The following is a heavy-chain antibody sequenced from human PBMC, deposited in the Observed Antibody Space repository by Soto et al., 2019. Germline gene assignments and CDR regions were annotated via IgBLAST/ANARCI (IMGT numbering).Heavy chain of an antibody. CDR1: GFTFSSYA. V-gene: IGHV3-23*01. CDR2: ISGSGSST. J-gene: IGHJ3*02. Sequence: GGSLRLSCAASGFTFSSYAMSWVRQAPGKGLEWVSTISGSGSSTYYADSVQGRFTISRDNSKNTLYLQMNSLRADDTAVYYCTGRITTIVVISYRGAFDIWGQGTMVTVSS. D-gene: IGHD3-22*01. CDR3: TGRITTIVVISYRGAFDI.